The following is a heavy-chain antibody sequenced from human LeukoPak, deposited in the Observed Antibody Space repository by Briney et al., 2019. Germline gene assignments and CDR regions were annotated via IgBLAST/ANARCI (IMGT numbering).Heavy chain of an antibody. Sequence: GGSLRLSCAASGFTFSSYWMSWVRQAPGKGLEWVANIKQNGSEKYYVDSVKGRFTISRDNAKNSLYLQMNSLRAEDTAVYYCARAQSGSYYWYYYHYMDVWGKGTTVTVSS. CDR2: IKQNGSEK. CDR3: ARAQSGSYYWYYYHYMDV. J-gene: IGHJ6*03. CDR1: GFTFSSYW. D-gene: IGHD1-26*01. V-gene: IGHV3-7*01.